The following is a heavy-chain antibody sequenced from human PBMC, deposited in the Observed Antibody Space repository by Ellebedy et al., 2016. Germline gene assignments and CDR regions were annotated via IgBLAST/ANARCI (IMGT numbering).Heavy chain of an antibody. CDR1: GYTLTELS. CDR2: FDPEDGET. J-gene: IGHJ4*02. V-gene: IGHV1-24*01. Sequence: ASVKVSXXVSGYTLTELSMHWVRQAPGKGLEWMGGFDPEDGETIYAQKFQGRVTMTEDTSTDTAYMELSSLRSEDTAVYYCATPVVGWELHHYFDYWGQGTLVTVSS. CDR3: ATPVVGWELHHYFDY. D-gene: IGHD1-26*01.